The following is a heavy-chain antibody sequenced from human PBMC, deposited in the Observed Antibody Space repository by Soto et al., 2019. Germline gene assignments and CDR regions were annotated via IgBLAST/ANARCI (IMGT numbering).Heavy chain of an antibody. J-gene: IGHJ6*02. Sequence: QVQLVESGGGVVQPGRSLRLSCAASGFTFSSYAMHWVRQAPGKGLEWVAVISYDGSNKYYADSVKGRFTISRDNSKNMLHLQMNSLRAEDTAVYYCAREVNYYGSYWVGYGMDVWGQGTTVTVSS. CDR2: ISYDGSNK. CDR3: AREVNYYGSYWVGYGMDV. V-gene: IGHV3-30-3*01. CDR1: GFTFSSYA. D-gene: IGHD3-10*01.